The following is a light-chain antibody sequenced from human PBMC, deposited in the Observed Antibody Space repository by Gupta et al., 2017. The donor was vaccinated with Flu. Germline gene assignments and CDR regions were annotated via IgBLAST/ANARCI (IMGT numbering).Light chain of an antibody. V-gene: IGKV3-20*01. CDR3: QQYAKSPGT. J-gene: IGKJ1*01. Sequence: EIVLTQSPDTVSLSPGERATLSCRASQSVNSNYLAWYQQKPGQAPRLLIYDASSRATGIPDRFSGSGSGTDFTLTISRLEPEDFAVYFCQQYAKSPGTFGQGTKVEVK. CDR2: DAS. CDR1: QSVNSNY.